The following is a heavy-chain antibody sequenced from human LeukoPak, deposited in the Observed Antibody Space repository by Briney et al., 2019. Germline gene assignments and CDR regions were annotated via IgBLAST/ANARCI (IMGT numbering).Heavy chain of an antibody. Sequence: PGRSLRLSCAASGFTFDDYAMHWVRQAPGKGLEWVSGISWNSGSIGYADSVKGRFTISRDNSKNTLYLQMNSLRAEDTAVYYCAKDGGDTMIVVVSYGMDVWGQGTTVTVSS. CDR2: ISWNSGSI. CDR1: GFTFDDYA. J-gene: IGHJ6*02. CDR3: AKDGGDTMIVVVSYGMDV. V-gene: IGHV3-9*01. D-gene: IGHD3-22*01.